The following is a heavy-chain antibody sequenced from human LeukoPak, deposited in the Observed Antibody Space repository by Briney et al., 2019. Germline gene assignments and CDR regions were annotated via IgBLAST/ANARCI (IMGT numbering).Heavy chain of an antibody. V-gene: IGHV1-2*02. J-gene: IGHJ4*02. CDR2: INPNSGGT. CDR3: ARDLRFVVVPAATAPPSFDY. D-gene: IGHD2-2*01. Sequence: GASVKVSCKASGYTFTGHYMHWVRQAPGQGLEWMGWINPNSGGTNYAQKFQGRVTMTRDTSISTAYMELSRLRSDDTAVYYCARDLRFVVVPAATAPPSFDYWGQGTLVTVSS. CDR1: GYTFTGHY.